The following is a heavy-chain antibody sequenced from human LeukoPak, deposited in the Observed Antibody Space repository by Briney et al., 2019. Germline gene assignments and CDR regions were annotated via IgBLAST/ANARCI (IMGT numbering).Heavy chain of an antibody. D-gene: IGHD3-22*01. V-gene: IGHV3-30*03. CDR1: GFTFSTYG. J-gene: IGHJ4*02. Sequence: PGGSLRLSCAASGFTFSTYGLHWVRQAPGKGLEWVSFISYDGSNKYYADSVKGRFTISRDNAKNTLYLQMNSLTSEDTAVYARAADTSGYYPAYWGQGTLVTVSS. CDR2: ISYDGSNK. CDR3: AADTSGYYPAY.